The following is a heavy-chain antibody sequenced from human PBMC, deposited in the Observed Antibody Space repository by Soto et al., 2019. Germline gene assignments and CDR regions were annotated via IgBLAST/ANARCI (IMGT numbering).Heavy chain of an antibody. J-gene: IGHJ5*02. Sequence: SETLSLTCTVSGGSISSSSYYWGWIRQPPGKGLEWIGSIYYSGSTYYNPSLKSRVTISVDTSKNQFSRKLSSVTAADTAVYYCASQSITMVRGVIVVWLDPWGPGTMLTVYS. CDR3: ASQSITMVRGVIVVWLDP. CDR1: GGSISSSSYY. CDR2: IYYSGST. D-gene: IGHD3-10*01. V-gene: IGHV4-39*01.